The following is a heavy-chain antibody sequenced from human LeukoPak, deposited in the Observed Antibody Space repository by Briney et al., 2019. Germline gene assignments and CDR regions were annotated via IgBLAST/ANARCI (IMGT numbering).Heavy chain of an antibody. J-gene: IGHJ4*02. D-gene: IGHD6-6*01. CDR3: ARGLSGYSSSLGY. CDR1: GFTFSSYS. V-gene: IGHV3-48*01. CDR2: ISSSSSTI. Sequence: GGSLRLSCAASGFTFSSYSMNWVRQAPGKGLEWVSYISSSSSTIYYADSVKGRFTISRDNAKNSLYLQMNSLRAEDTAVYYCARGLSGYSSSLGYWGQGTLVTVSS.